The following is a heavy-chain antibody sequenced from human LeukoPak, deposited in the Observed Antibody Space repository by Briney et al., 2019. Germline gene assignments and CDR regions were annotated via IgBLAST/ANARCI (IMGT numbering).Heavy chain of an antibody. J-gene: IGHJ4*02. D-gene: IGHD5-18*01. Sequence: SETLSLTCTVSGGSISSYYWSWIRQPPGKGLEWIGYIYYSGSTNYNASLKSRVTISVDTSKNQFSLKLSSVTAADTAVYYCARGGYNYDSPPGDPFDYWGQGTLVTVSS. CDR3: ARGGYNYDSPPGDPFDY. CDR2: IYYSGST. V-gene: IGHV4-59*01. CDR1: GGSISSYY.